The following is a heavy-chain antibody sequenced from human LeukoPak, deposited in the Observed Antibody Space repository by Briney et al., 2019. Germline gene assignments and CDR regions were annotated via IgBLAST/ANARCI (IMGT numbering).Heavy chain of an antibody. J-gene: IGHJ6*03. V-gene: IGHV2-5*02. CDR2: IYWDDAK. CDR1: GFSLSTSGVG. Sequence: SGPTLVKPTQTLTLTCTFSGFSLSTSGVGVGWIRQPPGKALEGLALIYWDDAKRYSPSLKSRLTITKDTSKNQVVLTMTNMDPVDTATYYCAHREQWLRSMDVWGKGTTVTVSS. D-gene: IGHD6-19*01. CDR3: AHREQWLRSMDV.